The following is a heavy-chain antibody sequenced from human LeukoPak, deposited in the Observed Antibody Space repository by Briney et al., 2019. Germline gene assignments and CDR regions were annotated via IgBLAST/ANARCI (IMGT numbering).Heavy chain of an antibody. Sequence: ASVKVSCKASGYTFTSYDINWVRQATGQGLEWMGWMNPNSGNTGYAQKFQGRVTITRNTSISTAYMELSSLRFEDTAVYYCARGRLPGYCSAISCPFPPHYYMDVWGKGTTVTVSS. CDR1: GYTFTSYD. J-gene: IGHJ6*03. CDR3: ARGRLPGYCSAISCPFPPHYYMDV. V-gene: IGHV1-8*03. CDR2: MNPNSGNT. D-gene: IGHD2-15*01.